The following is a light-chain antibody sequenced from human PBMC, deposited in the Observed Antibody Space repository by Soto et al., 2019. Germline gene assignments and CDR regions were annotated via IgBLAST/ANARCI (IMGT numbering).Light chain of an antibody. CDR3: QSYDSSLSGSV. V-gene: IGLV1-40*01. J-gene: IGLJ2*01. Sequence: QPVLTQPPSVSGAPGQRVTISCTGSSSNIGAGYDVHWYQQLPGTAPKLLIYGNSNRPSGVPDRFSGSKSGTSASLAITGLQPEDEADYYCQSYDSSLSGSVFGGGTKVTVL. CDR2: GNS. CDR1: SSNIGAGYD.